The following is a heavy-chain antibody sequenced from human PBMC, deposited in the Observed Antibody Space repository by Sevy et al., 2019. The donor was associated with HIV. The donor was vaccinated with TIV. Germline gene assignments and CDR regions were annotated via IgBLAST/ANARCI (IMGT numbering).Heavy chain of an antibody. J-gene: IGHJ4*02. CDR2: ISGSGGST. D-gene: IGHD5-12*01. CDR1: GFTFSSYA. V-gene: IGHV3-23*01. Sequence: GGSLRLSCAASGFTFSSYAMSWVRQAPGKGLEWVSAISGSGGSTYYADSVKGRFTISRDNSKNTLYLQMNSLRAEDTALYYCAKGGGLRLFSPFDYWGQGTLVTVSS. CDR3: AKGGGLRLFSPFDY.